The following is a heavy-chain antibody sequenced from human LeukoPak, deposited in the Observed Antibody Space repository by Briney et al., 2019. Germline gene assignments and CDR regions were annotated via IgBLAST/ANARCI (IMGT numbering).Heavy chain of an antibody. CDR2: INTDGSAT. V-gene: IGHV3-74*01. CDR1: GFTFDDYA. J-gene: IGHJ6*03. D-gene: IGHD6-6*01. CDR3: VRGAARAYYMDV. Sequence: GGSLRLSCAASGFTFDDYAMHWVRQAPGKGLVWVSRINTDGSATNYADSVKGRFTISRDNAKNTVHLQMNSLRAEDTAVYYCVRGAARAYYMDVWGKGTTVTVSS.